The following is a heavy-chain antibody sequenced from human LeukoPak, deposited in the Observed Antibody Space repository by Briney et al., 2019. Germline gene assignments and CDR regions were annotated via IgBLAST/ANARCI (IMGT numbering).Heavy chain of an antibody. Sequence: GGSLRLSCAASGFTFIDYYMSWIRQPPGKGLEWVSYISYSGRTIYFADSLKGRFTISRDNAKNTLYLQMNSLRAEDTAVYYCARGVYSYGSDYFDYWGQGTLVTVSS. J-gene: IGHJ4*02. CDR1: GFTFIDYY. CDR3: ARGVYSYGSDYFDY. CDR2: ISYSGRTI. V-gene: IGHV3-11*04. D-gene: IGHD5-18*01.